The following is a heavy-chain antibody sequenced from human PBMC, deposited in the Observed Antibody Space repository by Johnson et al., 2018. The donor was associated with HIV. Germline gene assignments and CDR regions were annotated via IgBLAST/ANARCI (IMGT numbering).Heavy chain of an antibody. D-gene: IGHD5-12*01. Sequence: VQLVESGGGLVKPGGSLRLSCAASGFTFSNAWMSWVRQAPGKGLEWVGRIKSKTDGGTTDYAAPVKGRFTISRDNSKNTLYLQMNSLRAEDTAVYYCAKEFGYPRPRDAFDIWGQGTMVTVSS. J-gene: IGHJ3*02. CDR1: GFTFSNAW. CDR3: AKEFGYPRPRDAFDI. V-gene: IGHV3-15*01. CDR2: IKSKTDGGTT.